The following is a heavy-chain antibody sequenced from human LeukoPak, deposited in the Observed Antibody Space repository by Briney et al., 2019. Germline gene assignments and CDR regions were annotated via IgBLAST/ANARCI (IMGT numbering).Heavy chain of an antibody. CDR3: AREAYYYDSSGYYYTAGAFDI. CDR1: GGSISSYY. D-gene: IGHD3-22*01. J-gene: IGHJ3*02. CDR2: IYYSGST. Sequence: SETLSLTCTVSGGSISSYYWSWIRQPPGKGLEWIGYIYYSGSTNYNPSLKSRVTISVDTSKNQFSLKLSSVTAADTAVYYCAREAYYYDSSGYYYTAGAFDIWGQGTMVTVSS. V-gene: IGHV4-59*01.